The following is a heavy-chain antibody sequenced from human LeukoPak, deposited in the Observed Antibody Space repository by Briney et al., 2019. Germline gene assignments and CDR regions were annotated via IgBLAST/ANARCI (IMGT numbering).Heavy chain of an antibody. CDR1: GYNFTNYW. D-gene: IGHD3-16*01. CDR3: ARGGSHFEY. CDR2: IYPGDSDV. V-gene: IGHV5-51*01. Sequence: GESLKISCKGSGYNFTNYWIGWVRQMPGKGLEWMGIIYPGDSDVRYSPSFQGQVTISADKSINTAYLQRSSLRASDTAIYYCARGGSHFEYWGQGTLVTVSS. J-gene: IGHJ4*02.